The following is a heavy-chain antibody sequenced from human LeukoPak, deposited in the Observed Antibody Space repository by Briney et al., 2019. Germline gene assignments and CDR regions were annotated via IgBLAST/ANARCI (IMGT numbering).Heavy chain of an antibody. CDR1: GGSISSYY. CDR2: IYYSGST. CDR3: ARVRLGTDAFDI. D-gene: IGHD1-1*01. Sequence: TSETLSLTCTVSGGSISSYYWSWIRQPPGKGLEWIGYIYYSGSTNYNPSLKSRVTISVDTSKNQFSLKLSSVTAADTAVYCCARVRLGTDAFDIWGQGTMVTVSS. J-gene: IGHJ3*02. V-gene: IGHV4-59*01.